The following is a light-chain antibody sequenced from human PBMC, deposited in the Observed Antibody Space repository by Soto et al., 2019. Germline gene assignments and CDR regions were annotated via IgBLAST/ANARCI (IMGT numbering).Light chain of an antibody. CDR2: KAS. CDR3: QQSYSTPAALT. J-gene: IGKJ4*01. Sequence: DIQITQYPSTLSGSVGDRVTITCRASQTISSWLAWYQQKPGKAPKLLLYKASTLKSGVPSTFSGSGSGTDFTLTISSLEPEDFGTYFGQQSYSTPAALTFGGGTKVDIK. CDR1: QTISSW. V-gene: IGKV1-5*03.